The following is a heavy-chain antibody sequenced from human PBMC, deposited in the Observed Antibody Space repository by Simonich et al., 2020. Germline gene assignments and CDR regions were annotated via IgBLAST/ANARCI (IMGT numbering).Heavy chain of an antibody. D-gene: IGHD2-15*01. Sequence: QVQLVQSGAEVKKPGASVKVSCKASGYTFTSYGISWVRQAPGQGLEGMGWIRGDNSNTNYSQKLQGRVTMTTDTATSTAYMELRSLRSDDTAVYYCARASRGTWWYYYFDYWGQGTLVTVSS. CDR1: GYTFTSYG. J-gene: IGHJ4*02. CDR2: IRGDNSNT. CDR3: ARASRGTWWYYYFDY. V-gene: IGHV1-18*01.